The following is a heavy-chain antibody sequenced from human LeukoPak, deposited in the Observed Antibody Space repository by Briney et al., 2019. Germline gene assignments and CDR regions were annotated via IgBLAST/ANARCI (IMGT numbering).Heavy chain of an antibody. Sequence: ASVQVSCKASGYTFTSYAMNWVRQAPGQGLEWMGWINTNTGNPTYAQGFTGRFVFSLDTSVSTAYLQISSLKAEDTAVYYCARDRNDCTNGVCYTSPWFVSFHYGMDVWGQGTTVTVSS. CDR1: GYTFTSYA. CDR3: ARDRNDCTNGVCYTSPWFVSFHYGMDV. V-gene: IGHV7-4-1*02. CDR2: INTNTGNP. D-gene: IGHD2-8*01. J-gene: IGHJ6*02.